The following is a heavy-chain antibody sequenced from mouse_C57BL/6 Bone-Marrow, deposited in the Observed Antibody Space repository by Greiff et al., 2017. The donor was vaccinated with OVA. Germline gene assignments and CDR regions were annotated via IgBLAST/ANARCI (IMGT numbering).Heavy chain of an antibody. Sequence: EVKLMESGGGLVKPGGSLKLSCAASGFTFSDYGMHWVRQAPEKGLEWVAYISSGSSTIYYADTVKGRFTISRDNAKNTLFLQMTSLRSEDTAMYYCARGAYYSNYFDYWGQGTTLTVSS. CDR2: ISSGSSTI. CDR3: ARGAYYSNYFDY. J-gene: IGHJ2*01. D-gene: IGHD2-5*01. CDR1: GFTFSDYG. V-gene: IGHV5-17*01.